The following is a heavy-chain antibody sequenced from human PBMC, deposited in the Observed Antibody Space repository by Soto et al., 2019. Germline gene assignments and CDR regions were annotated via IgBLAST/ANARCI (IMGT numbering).Heavy chain of an antibody. Sequence: PSETLSLTCAVYGGSFSGYYWSWIRQPPGKGLEWIGEINHSGSTNYNPSLKSRVSMSIDASKNQFSLKLSSVTAADTAVYYCARGDSSGYLGFDYWGQGTLVTVSS. CDR2: INHSGST. CDR3: ARGDSSGYLGFDY. D-gene: IGHD3-22*01. J-gene: IGHJ4*02. V-gene: IGHV4-34*01. CDR1: GGSFSGYY.